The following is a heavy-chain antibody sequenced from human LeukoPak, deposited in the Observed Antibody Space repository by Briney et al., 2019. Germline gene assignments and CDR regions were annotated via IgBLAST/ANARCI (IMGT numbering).Heavy chain of an antibody. V-gene: IGHV3-30*04. CDR1: GFTFSSYA. Sequence: GRSLRLSCAASGFTFSSYAMHWVRQAPGKGLEWVAVISYDGSNKYYADSVKGRFTISRDNSKNTLYLQMNSLRAEDTAVYYCATLGGYCSGGSCYFDYWGQGTLVTVSS. CDR3: ATLGGYCSGGSCYFDY. D-gene: IGHD2-15*01. J-gene: IGHJ4*02. CDR2: ISYDGSNK.